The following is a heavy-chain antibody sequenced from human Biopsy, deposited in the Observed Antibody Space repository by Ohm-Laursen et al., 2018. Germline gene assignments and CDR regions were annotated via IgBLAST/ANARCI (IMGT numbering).Heavy chain of an antibody. J-gene: IGHJ4*02. Sequence: LSLTCAASGFTFSAYEMNWVRQAPGKELEWVSYISFTGTSSYYADSVKGRFTISRDNAKNSLYLQMNSLRAEDTGIYYCARDLKWGQGTLVTVSS. CDR3: ARDLK. CDR2: ISFTGTSS. CDR1: GFTFSAYE. V-gene: IGHV3-48*03.